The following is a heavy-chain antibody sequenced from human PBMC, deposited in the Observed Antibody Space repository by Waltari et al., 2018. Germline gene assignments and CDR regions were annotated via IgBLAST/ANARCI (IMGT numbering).Heavy chain of an antibody. CDR1: GGSITSGIYY. D-gene: IGHD4-17*01. V-gene: IGHV4-61*02. CDR2: IYTSGNT. Sequence: QVQLQESGPGLVKPSQTLSLTCSVSGGSITSGIYYWTWIRQPAGKGLEWIGRIYTSGNTDYNPSLKSRVTMSMDTSKNQFSLNLSSVTAADTAVYYCARFARDYSFDYWGQGTLVTVSS. CDR3: ARFARDYSFDY. J-gene: IGHJ4*02.